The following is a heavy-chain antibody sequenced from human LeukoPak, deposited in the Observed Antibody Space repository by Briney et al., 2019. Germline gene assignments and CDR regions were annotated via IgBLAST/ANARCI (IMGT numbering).Heavy chain of an antibody. D-gene: IGHD6-13*01. Sequence: PSETLSLTCTVSGGSINFYYGSWIRQPAGKGLEWIGRIYSTGSTNYSPSLKSRVTMSVDKSKNQFYLNLSSVTAADTAVYYCARGIADPYSFDSWGQGTLVTVSS. V-gene: IGHV4-4*07. CDR1: GGSINFYY. CDR2: IYSTGST. J-gene: IGHJ4*02. CDR3: ARGIADPYSFDS.